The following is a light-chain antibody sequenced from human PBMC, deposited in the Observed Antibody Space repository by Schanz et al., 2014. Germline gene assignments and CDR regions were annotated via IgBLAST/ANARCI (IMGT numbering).Light chain of an antibody. Sequence: SALTHPPSSSGSLGQSVTISCTGTSSDVGGYNYVSWYQQHPGKAPKLMIYEVTKRPSGVPDRFSGSKSGNTASLTISGLKAEDEADYYCSAYTSYATGVFGGGTKLTVL. CDR3: SAYTSYATGV. CDR2: EVT. V-gene: IGLV2-8*01. CDR1: SSDVGGYNY. J-gene: IGLJ3*02.